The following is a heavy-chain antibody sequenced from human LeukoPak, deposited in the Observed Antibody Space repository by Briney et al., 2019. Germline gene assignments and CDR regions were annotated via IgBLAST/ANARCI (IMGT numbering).Heavy chain of an antibody. Sequence: ASVEVSCKASGYTFTSYGISWVRQAPGQGLEWMGWMNPNSGNTGYAQKFQGRVTITRNTSISTAYMELSSLRSDDTAVYYCARAGSSGWYYFDYWGQGTLVTVSS. V-gene: IGHV1-8*03. J-gene: IGHJ4*02. CDR1: GYTFTSYG. CDR3: ARAGSSGWYYFDY. CDR2: MNPNSGNT. D-gene: IGHD6-19*01.